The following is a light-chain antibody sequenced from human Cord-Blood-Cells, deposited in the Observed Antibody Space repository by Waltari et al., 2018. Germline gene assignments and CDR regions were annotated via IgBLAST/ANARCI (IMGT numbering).Light chain of an antibody. V-gene: IGLV3-21*04. CDR1: NIGRKS. CDR3: QVWDSSSDQVV. J-gene: IGLJ2*01. Sequence: SYVLTQPPSVSVAPGKPARITRGGNNIGRKSVHRYQPKPSQAPVLVIYYDSDRPSGIPEQFSGSNSRNTATLTISRVEAGDEADYYCQVWDSSSDQVVFGGGTKLTVL. CDR2: YDS.